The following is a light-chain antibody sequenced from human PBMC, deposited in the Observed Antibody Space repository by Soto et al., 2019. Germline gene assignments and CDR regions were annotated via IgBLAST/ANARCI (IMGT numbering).Light chain of an antibody. CDR2: GAS. J-gene: IGKJ4*01. Sequence: IVLTQSPCTLSLSPGERATLSCRASQSVSSNLAWYQQKPGQAPRLLIYGASSRATGIPDRFSGSGSGTDFTLTISRLEPEDFAVYYCQQFSSYPLTFGGGTKVDIK. CDR1: QSVSSN. V-gene: IGKV3-20*01. CDR3: QQFSSYPLT.